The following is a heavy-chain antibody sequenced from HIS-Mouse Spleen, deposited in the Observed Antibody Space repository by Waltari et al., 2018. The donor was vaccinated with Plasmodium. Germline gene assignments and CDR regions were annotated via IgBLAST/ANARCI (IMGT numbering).Heavy chain of an antibody. CDR1: GFTFSSYW. CDR3: ASSWYWYFDL. Sequence: EVQLVESGGGLVQPGGSLRLSCAASGFTFSSYWMSWVRQAPGKGVEVVANIKQDGSEKDYVDSVKGRFTISRDNAKNSLYLQMSSLRAEDTAVYYCASSWYWYFDLWGRGTLVTVSS. CDR2: IKQDGSEK. D-gene: IGHD6-13*01. J-gene: IGHJ2*01. V-gene: IGHV3-7*01.